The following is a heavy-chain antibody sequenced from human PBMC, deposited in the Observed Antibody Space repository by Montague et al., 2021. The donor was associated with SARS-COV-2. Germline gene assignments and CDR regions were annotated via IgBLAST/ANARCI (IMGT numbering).Heavy chain of an antibody. CDR1: GGSIDRFF. Sequence: SETLSLTCTVSGGSIDRFFWSWIRQTPGKGLEWIAYIFDSGNSKYNPSLQSRVTISVDTARNQFSLKLLSVTAADTAFYYCARVDSSGPGEYWGQGILVSVSS. CDR3: ARVDSSGPGEY. J-gene: IGHJ4*02. D-gene: IGHD3-22*01. V-gene: IGHV4-4*09. CDR2: IFDSGNS.